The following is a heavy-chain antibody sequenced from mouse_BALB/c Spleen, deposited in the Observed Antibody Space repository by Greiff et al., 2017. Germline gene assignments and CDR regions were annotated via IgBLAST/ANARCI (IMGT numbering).Heavy chain of an antibody. V-gene: IGHV5-6-5*01. CDR2: ISSGGST. J-gene: IGHJ4*01. CDR3: ARGGYYYGSSYAMDY. Sequence: EVKVVESGGGLVKPGGSLKLSCAASGFTFSSYAMSWVRQTPEKRLEWVASISSGGSTYYPDSVKGRFTISRDNARNILYLQMSSLRSEDTAMYYCARGGYYYGSSYAMDYWGQGTSVTVSS. D-gene: IGHD1-1*01. CDR1: GFTFSSYA.